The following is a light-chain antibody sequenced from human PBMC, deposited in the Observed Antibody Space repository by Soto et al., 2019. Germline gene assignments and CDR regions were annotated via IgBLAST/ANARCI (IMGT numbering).Light chain of an antibody. V-gene: IGKV3-20*01. CDR1: QSVSSSY. CDR3: QPSFSSLP. Sequence: PGTLSLTKGERSTLSCRASQSVSSSYLAWYQQKPGQAPRLLIYGASSRATGIPDRFSGSGSGTDFTLTISRLETEDIAVYYCQPSFSSLPFGGVTMVAIK. J-gene: IGKJ4*01. CDR2: GAS.